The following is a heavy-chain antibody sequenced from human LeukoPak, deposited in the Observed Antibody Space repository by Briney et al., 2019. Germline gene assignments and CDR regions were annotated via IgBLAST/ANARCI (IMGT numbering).Heavy chain of an antibody. CDR1: GYTFTGYY. Sequence: GASVKVSCKASGYTFTGYYMHWVRQAPGQGLEWMGIINPSGGSTSYAQKFQGRVTMTRDMSTSTVYMELSSLRSEDTAVYYCARGSAYDFWSGYYDDDVEYYFDYWGQGTLVTVSS. CDR2: INPSGGST. V-gene: IGHV1-46*01. D-gene: IGHD3-3*01. CDR3: ARGSAYDFWSGYYDDDVEYYFDY. J-gene: IGHJ4*02.